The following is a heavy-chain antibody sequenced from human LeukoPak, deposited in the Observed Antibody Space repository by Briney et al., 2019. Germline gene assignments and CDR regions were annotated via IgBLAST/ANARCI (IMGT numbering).Heavy chain of an antibody. V-gene: IGHV4-59*08. J-gene: IGHJ3*02. CDR3: ARHVTISGPYDASDI. Sequence: ETLSLIRTVSGDSISSYYWSWIRQPPGKGLEWIGYIYYSGGTDYNPSLKSRVTISVDTSKNQFSLKLRSVTAADTAVYYCARHVTISGPYDASDIWGQGTMVTVSP. D-gene: IGHD5-24*01. CDR1: GDSISSYY. CDR2: IYYSGGT.